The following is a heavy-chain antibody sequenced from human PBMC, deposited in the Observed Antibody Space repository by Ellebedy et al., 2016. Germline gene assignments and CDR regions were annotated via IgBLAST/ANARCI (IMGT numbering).Heavy chain of an antibody. J-gene: IGHJ4*02. CDR2: IKQDGSQT. D-gene: IGHD6-19*01. CDR3: AAGDGWLSDY. Sequence: GGSLRLSCAGSGFSFRNSWMTWVRQVPGKGLEWVASIKQDGSQTDYVDSVKGRFTISRDNAKNLLYLQMNSLRGEDAAVYYCAAGDGWLSDYWGQGTLVTVSS. CDR1: GFSFRNSW. V-gene: IGHV3-7*01.